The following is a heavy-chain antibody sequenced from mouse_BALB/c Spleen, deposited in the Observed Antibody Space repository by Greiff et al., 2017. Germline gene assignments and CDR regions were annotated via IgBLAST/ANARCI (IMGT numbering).Heavy chain of an antibody. V-gene: IGHV1-87*01. CDR1: GYTFTSYW. CDR2: IYPGDGDT. Sequence: QVQLQQSGAELARPGASVKLSCKASGYTFTSYWMQWVKQRPGQGLEWIGAIYPGDGDTRYTQKFKGKATLTADKSSSTAYMQLSSLASEDSAVYYCARGLRHFDYWGQGTTLTVSS. J-gene: IGHJ2*01. D-gene: IGHD1-2*01. CDR3: ARGLRHFDY.